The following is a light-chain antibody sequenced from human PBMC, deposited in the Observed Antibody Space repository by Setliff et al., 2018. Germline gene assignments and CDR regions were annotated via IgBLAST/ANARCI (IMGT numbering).Light chain of an antibody. CDR1: SSDVGAYNY. Sequence: QSALTQPPSASGSPGQSVTISCTGTSSDVGAYNYVSWYRQHPGNPPQLMIYDVTKRPSGVPDRFSGSKSGNTASLTVSGLQAEDEADYYCSSYTSSRTYLFGTGTKVTVL. CDR2: DVT. CDR3: SSYTSSRTYL. J-gene: IGLJ1*01. V-gene: IGLV2-8*01.